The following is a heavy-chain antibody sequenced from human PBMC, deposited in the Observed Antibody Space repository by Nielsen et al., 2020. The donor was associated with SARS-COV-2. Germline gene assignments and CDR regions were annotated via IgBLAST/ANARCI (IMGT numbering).Heavy chain of an antibody. CDR2: MYPGYSDI. V-gene: IGHV5-51*01. D-gene: IGHD6-13*01. J-gene: IGHJ4*02. Sequence: GESLKISCKASGYTFTSHWIGWVRQMPGKGLEWMGIMYPGYSDIRYSPSFQGQVTISADKSISTAYLQWSSLEASDTAMYYCASSGYSSTWYYFDYWGQGTLVTVSS. CDR1: GYTFTSHW. CDR3: ASSGYSSTWYYFDY.